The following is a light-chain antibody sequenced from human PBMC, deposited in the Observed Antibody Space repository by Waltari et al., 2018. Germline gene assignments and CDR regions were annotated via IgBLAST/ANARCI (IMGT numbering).Light chain of an antibody. Sequence: SSELTQDPAVSVALGQTVRITCQGDSLRSYYASWYQKKPGQAPVLVIHCKNNRPSGIPDRFSGSSSGNTASLTIPGAQAEDEADYYCNSRDSSGNHLVFGGGTKLTVL. CDR3: NSRDSSGNHLV. CDR2: CKN. CDR1: SLRSYY. J-gene: IGLJ3*02. V-gene: IGLV3-19*01.